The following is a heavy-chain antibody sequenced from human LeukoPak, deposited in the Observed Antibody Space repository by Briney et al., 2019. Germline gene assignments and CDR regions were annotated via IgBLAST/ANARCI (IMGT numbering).Heavy chain of an antibody. J-gene: IGHJ4*02. D-gene: IGHD7-27*01. V-gene: IGHV3-74*01. CDR1: GFPLSSYW. CDR3: ATSLGPLTEY. Sequence: GGSLRLSCAASGFPLSSYWMHWVRQTAGKGLVWISRINSGGSGTSYADSVEGRFTISRDNAKNILYLQMNSLRAEDTALYYCATSLGPLTEYWGQGTLVTVSS. CDR2: INSGGSGT.